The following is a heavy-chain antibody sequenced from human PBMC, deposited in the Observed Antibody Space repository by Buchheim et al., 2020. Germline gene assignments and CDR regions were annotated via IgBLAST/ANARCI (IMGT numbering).Heavy chain of an antibody. D-gene: IGHD4-17*01. J-gene: IGHJ3*02. CDR3: ASTSSYGDYAFDI. V-gene: IGHV4-34*01. CDR1: GGSFSGYY. CDR2: INHSGST. Sequence: QVQLQQWGAGLLKPSETLSLTCAVYGGSFSGYYWSWIRQPPGKGLEWIGEINHSGSTNYNPSLKSRVTISVDTSKNQFALKLSSVTAADTAVYYCASTSSYGDYAFDIWGQGT.